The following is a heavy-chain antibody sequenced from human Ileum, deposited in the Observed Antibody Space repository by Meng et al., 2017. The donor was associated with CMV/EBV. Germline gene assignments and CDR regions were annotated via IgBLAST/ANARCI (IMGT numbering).Heavy chain of an antibody. J-gene: IGHJ4*02. CDR1: GFSFSSYA. V-gene: IGHV3-23*03. CDR2: VYGADSST. CDR3: VKGLRGVDY. Sequence: SCAASGFSFSSYAMTWVRQAPGKGLEWVSIVYGADSSTYYADSVKGRFTISRDNSKNMLSLEMNSLRAEDTAVYYCVKGLRGVDYWGQGTLVTVSS.